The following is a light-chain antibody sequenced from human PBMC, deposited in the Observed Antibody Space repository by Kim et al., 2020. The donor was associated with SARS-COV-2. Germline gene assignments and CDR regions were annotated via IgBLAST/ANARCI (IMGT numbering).Light chain of an antibody. Sequence: ELVMTQSPATLSVSPGERATPSCRASQGVSSHLAWYQQKPGQAPRLLINGASTRATGIPARFSGSGSGTEFTLTISSLQSEDFAVYYCQQYNNWPRTFGQGTKVDIK. J-gene: IGKJ1*01. CDR1: QGVSSH. V-gene: IGKV3-15*01. CDR2: GAS. CDR3: QQYNNWPRT.